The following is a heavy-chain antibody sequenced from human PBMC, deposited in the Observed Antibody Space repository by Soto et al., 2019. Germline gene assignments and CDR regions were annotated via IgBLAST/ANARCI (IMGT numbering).Heavy chain of an antibody. Sequence: QVQLQESGPGLVKPSQTLSLTCTVSGGSISSGGYYWSWIRQHPGKGLEWIGYIYYSGSTYYNPSLKSRVTIPVDTSKNQFSLKLSSVTAADTAVYYCARESVVVPAASLGGMDLWGQGTTVTVSS. CDR1: GGSISSGGYY. CDR2: IYYSGST. J-gene: IGHJ6*02. CDR3: ARESVVVPAASLGGMDL. V-gene: IGHV4-31*03. D-gene: IGHD2-2*01.